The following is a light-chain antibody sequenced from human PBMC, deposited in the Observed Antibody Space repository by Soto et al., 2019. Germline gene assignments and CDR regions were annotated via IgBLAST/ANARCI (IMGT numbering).Light chain of an antibody. J-gene: IGKJ4*01. CDR2: GIS. CDR1: QGINNF. V-gene: IGKV1-9*01. Sequence: DIQLTQSPCFLSASIGDRVTITCRASQGINNFLAWYQQKPGKAPKLLISGISTLQSGVPSRFSGSGSGTEFTLTITSLQPEDFATYYCQQVKSYPLTFGGGTKVEIE. CDR3: QQVKSYPLT.